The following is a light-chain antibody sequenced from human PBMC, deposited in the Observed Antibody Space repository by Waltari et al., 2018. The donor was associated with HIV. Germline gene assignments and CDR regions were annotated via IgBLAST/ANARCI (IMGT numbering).Light chain of an antibody. Sequence: FMLTQPLSVSESPGKTVTISCTRRSGSIASTYVQWYQQRPGSSPTTVIYKDDQRPSGVPDRFSGSIDSSSNSASLTISGLRTEDEADYYCQSYDNENPVLFGGGTKLTVL. CDR3: QSYDNENPVL. CDR1: SGSIASTY. CDR2: KDD. V-gene: IGLV6-57*01. J-gene: IGLJ2*01.